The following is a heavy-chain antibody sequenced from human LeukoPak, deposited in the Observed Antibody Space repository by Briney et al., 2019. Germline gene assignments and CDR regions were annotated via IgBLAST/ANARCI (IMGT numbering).Heavy chain of an antibody. D-gene: IGHD2-15*01. CDR1: GDSVSSNSAA. CDR2: TYYRSKWYN. Sequence: SQTLSLTCAISGDSVSSNSAAWNWIRQSPSRGLEWLGRTYYRSKWYNDYAVSVKSRITINPDTSKNQFSLQLNSVTPEDTAVYYCAHPQKSCSGGSCYTYYFDYWGQETLVTVSS. J-gene: IGHJ4*02. V-gene: IGHV6-1*01. CDR3: AHPQKSCSGGSCYTYYFDY.